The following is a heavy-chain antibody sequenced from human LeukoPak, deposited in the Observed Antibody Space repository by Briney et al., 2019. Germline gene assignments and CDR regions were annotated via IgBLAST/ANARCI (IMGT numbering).Heavy chain of an antibody. V-gene: IGHV3-33*01. CDR2: IWNDGSNK. D-gene: IGHD3-10*01. Sequence: PGGSLRLSCAASGFTFSIYGMHWVRQASGKGLEWVAVIWNDGSNKYYADSVKGGLTIYRDNSKNTLYVQMNRLRAEDTAVYSCATASGPFDYWGQGTLVTVSS. CDR1: GFTFSIYG. J-gene: IGHJ4*02. CDR3: ATASGPFDY.